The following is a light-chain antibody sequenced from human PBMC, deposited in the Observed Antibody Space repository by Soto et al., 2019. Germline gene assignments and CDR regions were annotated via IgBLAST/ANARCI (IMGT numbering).Light chain of an antibody. Sequence: QSVLTQPPSVSGAPGQRVTISCTGSTSNIGAGYHVHWYQHLTGTAPKLLIYNDNPRPSGGPDRFSGSKSGTSASLAIAGLQAEDEVDYYCQSYDSRLRVVVVCGGTKLTV. J-gene: IGLJ2*01. CDR3: QSYDSRLRVVV. V-gene: IGLV1-40*01. CDR1: TSNIGAGYH. CDR2: NDN.